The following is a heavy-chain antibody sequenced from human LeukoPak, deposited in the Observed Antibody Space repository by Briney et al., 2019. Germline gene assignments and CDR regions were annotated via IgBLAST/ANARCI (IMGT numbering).Heavy chain of an antibody. V-gene: IGHV4-39*01. CDR2: TYYRGST. CDR3: ASAGSYWVDY. D-gene: IGHD3-10*01. J-gene: IGHJ4*02. CDR1: GGSIRSSTYY. Sequence: SETLSLTCTVSGGSIRSSTYYWGWLRQPPGQGLEWIGSTYYRGSTYYNPSLESRVTISVDTSKNQFSLKLSSVTAADMAVYYCASAGSYWVDYWGQGTLVTVSS.